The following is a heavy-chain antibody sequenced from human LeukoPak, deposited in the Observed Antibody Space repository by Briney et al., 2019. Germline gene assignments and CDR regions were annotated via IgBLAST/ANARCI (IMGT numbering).Heavy chain of an antibody. J-gene: IGHJ4*02. CDR3: AAKGNGYTGIYVFAH. V-gene: IGHV3-66*01. CDR1: GFGVSVNY. Sequence: GGSLRLSCAASGFGVSVNYMSWVRQAPGKGLEWVSVLYASGITKYADSVKGRFTISRDTSDNTLNLQMNDLGAEDSAVYYCAAKGNGYTGIYVFAHWGQGTLVTVSA. D-gene: IGHD1-26*01. CDR2: LYASGIT.